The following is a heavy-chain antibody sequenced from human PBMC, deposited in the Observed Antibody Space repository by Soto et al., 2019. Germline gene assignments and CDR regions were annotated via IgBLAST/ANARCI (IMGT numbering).Heavy chain of an antibody. CDR1: GYTFTSYV. V-gene: IGHV1-18*01. CDR2: ISAYNGNT. D-gene: IGHD1-26*01. Sequence: GYTFTSYVISWVRQAPGQGLEWMGWISAYNGNTNYAQKLQGRVTMTTDTSTSTAYMELRSLRSDDTAVYYCARVGATFNYYYGMDVWGQGTTVTVSS. CDR3: ARVGATFNYYYGMDV. J-gene: IGHJ6*02.